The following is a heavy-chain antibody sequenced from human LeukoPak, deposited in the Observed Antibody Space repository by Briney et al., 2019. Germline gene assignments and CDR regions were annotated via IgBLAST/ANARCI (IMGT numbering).Heavy chain of an antibody. CDR3: ARVRTVTTFSFDY. Sequence: NPSETLSLTCTVSGGSISSGDYYWSWIRQPPGKGLEWIGYIYYSGSTYYNPSLKSRVTISVDTSKNQFSLKLSSVTAADTAVYYCARVRTVTTFSFDYWGQGTLVTVSS. V-gene: IGHV4-30-4*08. CDR1: GGSISSGDYY. D-gene: IGHD4-17*01. CDR2: IYYSGST. J-gene: IGHJ4*02.